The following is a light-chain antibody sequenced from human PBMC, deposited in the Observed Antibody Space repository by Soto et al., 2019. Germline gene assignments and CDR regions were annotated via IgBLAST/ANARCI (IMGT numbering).Light chain of an antibody. J-gene: IGKJ1*01. Sequence: EIVLTHSPGTLSLSPGQRATLSCRASQSVSSSYLAWYQQKPGQAPRLLIYGASSRATGIPDRFSGSGSGTDFTLTISSLQPEDFATYYCQQSYSTPRTFGQGTKVDI. CDR1: QSVSSSY. CDR2: GAS. CDR3: QQSYSTPRT. V-gene: IGKV3-20*01.